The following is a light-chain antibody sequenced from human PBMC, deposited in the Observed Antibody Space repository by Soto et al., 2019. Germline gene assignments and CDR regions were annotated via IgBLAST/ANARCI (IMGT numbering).Light chain of an antibody. V-gene: IGKV3-15*01. CDR3: QQYNNWPPYT. Sequence: RVMTQSPATLSVSPGETATLSCRASLSVASNLAWYQQKPGQAPRLLIYAASTRATGIPASFSGSGFGTEFTLTISSLQSEDVAVYYCQQYNNWPPYTFGQGTKLEIK. CDR1: LSVASN. CDR2: AAS. J-gene: IGKJ2*01.